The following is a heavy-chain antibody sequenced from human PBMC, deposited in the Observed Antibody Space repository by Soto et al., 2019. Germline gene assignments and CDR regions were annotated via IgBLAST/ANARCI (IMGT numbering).Heavy chain of an antibody. J-gene: IGHJ6*02. D-gene: IGHD3-3*01. CDR3: ARHVLRSDFWSGYYRSRDLTEGSTYYYCYGMDV. V-gene: IGHV4-39*01. CDR2: IYYSGST. Sequence: TSETLSLTCTVSGGSISSSSYYWGWIRQPPGKGLDWIGSIYYSGSTYYNPSLKSRVTISVDTSKNQFSLQLSSVTAADTAVFYCARHVLRSDFWSGYYRSRDLTEGSTYYYCYGMDVWGQGTTVTVSS. CDR1: GGSISSSSYY.